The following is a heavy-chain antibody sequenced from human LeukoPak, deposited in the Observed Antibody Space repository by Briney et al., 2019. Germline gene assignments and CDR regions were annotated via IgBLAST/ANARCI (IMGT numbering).Heavy chain of an antibody. CDR2: ISYDGSNK. V-gene: IGHV3-30*03. J-gene: IGHJ4*02. D-gene: IGHD3-22*01. CDR3: ARGEYYSETSSYFDY. CDR1: GFTFSSYG. Sequence: PGGSLRLSCAASGFTFSSYGMNWVRQAPGKGLEWVAVISYDGSNKYYADSVKGRFTISRDNSKNTLFVQMSSLRAEDTAVYYCARGEYYSETSSYFDYWGQGTLVTVSS.